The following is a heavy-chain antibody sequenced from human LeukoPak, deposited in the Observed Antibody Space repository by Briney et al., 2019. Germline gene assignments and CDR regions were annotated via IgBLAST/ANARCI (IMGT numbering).Heavy chain of an antibody. J-gene: IGHJ4*02. D-gene: IGHD1-26*01. CDR3: ARHSYTGSSWFFDY. Sequence: SETLSLTCAVSGYSISTGYYWGWIRQPPGKVLEWIGSIYHSGNTYYNPSLKSRVTISVDTSKNQFSLKLSSLTAADTAVYYCARHSYTGSSWFFDYWGQGTLVTVSS. CDR1: GYSISTGYY. V-gene: IGHV4-38-2*01. CDR2: IYHSGNT.